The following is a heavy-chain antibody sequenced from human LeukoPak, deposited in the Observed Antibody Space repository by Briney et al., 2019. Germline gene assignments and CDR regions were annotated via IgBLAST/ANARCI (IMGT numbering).Heavy chain of an antibody. D-gene: IGHD3-22*01. J-gene: IGHJ6*02. CDR3: AREGTVSYYDSSGYQEAYYYYGMDV. CDR1: GYTFTSYA. Sequence: ASVKVSCKASGYTFTSYAMNWVRQAPGQGLEWMGWINTNTGNPTYAQGFTGRFVFSLDTSVSTAYLQISSLKAEDTAVYYCAREGTVSYYDSSGYQEAYYYYGMDVWGQGTTVTVSS. CDR2: INTNTGNP. V-gene: IGHV7-4-1*02.